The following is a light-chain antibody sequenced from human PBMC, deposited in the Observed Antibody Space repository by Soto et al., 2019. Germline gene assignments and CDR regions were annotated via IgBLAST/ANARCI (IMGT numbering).Light chain of an antibody. CDR2: DAS. V-gene: IGKV3-11*01. J-gene: IGKJ2*01. Sequence: EIVLTQSPDTLSLSPGERATLSCRASQSVGTYLAWYQQKPGQAPRLLINDASNRATGIPARFSGIGSVTDFTLTISSLEPEAFAVYYCQRRNNWLYTLGQWTKLEIK. CDR3: QRRNNWLYT. CDR1: QSVGTY.